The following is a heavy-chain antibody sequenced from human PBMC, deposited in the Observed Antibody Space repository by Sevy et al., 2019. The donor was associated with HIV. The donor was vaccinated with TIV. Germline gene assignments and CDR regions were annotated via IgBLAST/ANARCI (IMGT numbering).Heavy chain of an antibody. CDR1: GFTFSSYS. CDR2: ISSSSSYI. D-gene: IGHD2-2*01. Sequence: GGSLRLSCAASGFTFSSYSMNWVRQAPGKGLEWVSSISSSSSYIYYADSVKGRFTISRDNAKNSLYLQMNSLRAEHTAVYYCARESSSTRKKERTYYMDVWGKGTTVTVSS. CDR3: ARESSSTRKKERTYYMDV. J-gene: IGHJ6*03. V-gene: IGHV3-21*01.